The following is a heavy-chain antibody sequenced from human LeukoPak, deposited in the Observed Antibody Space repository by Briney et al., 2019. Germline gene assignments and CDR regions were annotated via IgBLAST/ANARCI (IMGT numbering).Heavy chain of an antibody. CDR3: ARDYSGLSEGYFDY. Sequence: SVNVSCKASGGTFSSYAISWVRQAPGQGLEWMGRIIPIFGTANYAQKFQGRVTITTDESTSTAYMELSSLRSEDTAVYYCARDYSGLSEGYFDYWGQGTLVTVSS. J-gene: IGHJ4*02. D-gene: IGHD6-19*01. CDR2: IIPIFGTA. V-gene: IGHV1-69*05. CDR1: GGTFSSYA.